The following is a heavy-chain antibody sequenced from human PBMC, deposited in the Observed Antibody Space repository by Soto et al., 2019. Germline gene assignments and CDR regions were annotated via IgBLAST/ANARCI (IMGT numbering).Heavy chain of an antibody. D-gene: IGHD3-3*01. CDR2: ISESGGAT. J-gene: IGHJ4*02. Sequence: AGGSLRLSCVVSGFTFSSYAMSWVRQAPGKGLEWVSAISESGGATNYADSVKGRFTISRDNSKNTLYLQMTSLRADDTAVYYCAKTSYDFWSRYDSWGQGTLVT. V-gene: IGHV3-23*01. CDR1: GFTFSSYA. CDR3: AKTSYDFWSRYDS.